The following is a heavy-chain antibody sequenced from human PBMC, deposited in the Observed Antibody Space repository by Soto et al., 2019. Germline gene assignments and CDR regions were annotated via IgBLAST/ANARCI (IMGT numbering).Heavy chain of an antibody. CDR3: ARGNSYYYYYGMDV. V-gene: IGHV4-59*01. J-gene: IGHJ6*02. CDR1: GGSISSYY. D-gene: IGHD1-7*01. CDR2: IYYSGST. Sequence: SETLSLTCTVSGGSISSYYWSWIRQPPGKGLEWIGYIYYSGSTNYNPSLKSRVTISVDTSENQFSLKLSSVTAADTAVYYCARGNSYYYYYGMDVWGQGTTVTVSS.